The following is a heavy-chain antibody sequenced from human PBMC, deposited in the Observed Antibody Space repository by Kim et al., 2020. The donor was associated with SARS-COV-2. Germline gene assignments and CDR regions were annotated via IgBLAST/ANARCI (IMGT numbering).Heavy chain of an antibody. CDR2: INTAGRDK. CDR3: ARAYY. V-gene: IGHV3-7*03. CDR1: GLTFSNHW. Sequence: GGSLRLSCAASGLTFSNHWMSWVRQAPGKGLEWVAKINTAGRDKYYVDSVKGRFTISRDNGKNSLYLEMNSLTAEDTAVYYCARAYYWGQVALVTVSS. J-gene: IGHJ4*02.